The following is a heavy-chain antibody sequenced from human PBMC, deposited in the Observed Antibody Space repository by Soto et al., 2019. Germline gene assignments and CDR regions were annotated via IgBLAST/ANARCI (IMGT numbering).Heavy chain of an antibody. D-gene: IGHD3-9*01. Sequence: ASVKVSCKASGYTFTSYGISWVRQAPGQGLEWMGWISAYNGNTNYAQKFQGRVTMTADASTSTAYMELSSLRSEDTAVYYCAREKGHYDILTGIDYYYYGMDVWGQGTTVTVSS. J-gene: IGHJ6*02. CDR1: GYTFTSYG. CDR3: AREKGHYDILTGIDYYYYGMDV. V-gene: IGHV1-18*01. CDR2: ISAYNGNT.